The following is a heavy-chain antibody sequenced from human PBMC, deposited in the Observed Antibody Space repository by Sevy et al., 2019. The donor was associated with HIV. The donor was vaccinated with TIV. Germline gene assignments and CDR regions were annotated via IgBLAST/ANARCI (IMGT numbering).Heavy chain of an antibody. CDR3: ARNNCSITNCYMGDVFDI. D-gene: IGHD2-2*02. Sequence: GGSLRLSCAASGFTFSSYSMNWVRQAPGKGLEWVSSISGISNYITYADSMKGRFTVSRDNARNSLYLQMNSLRAEDTAVYYWARNNCSITNCYMGDVFDIWGQGTMVTVSS. CDR1: GFTFSSYS. CDR2: ISGISNYI. V-gene: IGHV3-21*01. J-gene: IGHJ3*02.